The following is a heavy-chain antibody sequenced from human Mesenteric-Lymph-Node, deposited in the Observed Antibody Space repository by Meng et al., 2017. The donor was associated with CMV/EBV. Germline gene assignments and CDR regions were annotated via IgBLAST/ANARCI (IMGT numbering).Heavy chain of an antibody. Sequence: GESLKISCAASGFTFSSYAMSWVRQAPGKGLEWVSSISGSGGSTYYADSVKGRFTISRDNSKNTLYLQMNSLRAEDTAVYYCASSSTRGYYYYYYGMDVWGQGTTVTVSS. V-gene: IGHV3-23*01. J-gene: IGHJ6*02. CDR3: ASSSTRGYYYYYYGMDV. D-gene: IGHD2-2*01. CDR1: GFTFSSYA. CDR2: ISGSGGST.